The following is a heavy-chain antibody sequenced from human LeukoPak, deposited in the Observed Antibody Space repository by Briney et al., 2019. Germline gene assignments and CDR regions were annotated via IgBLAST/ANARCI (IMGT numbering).Heavy chain of an antibody. Sequence: SQTLSLTCTVSGGSISSGGYYWSWIRQHPGRGLEWIGYIYYSGSTYYNPSLKSRVTISVDTSKNQFSLKLSSVTAADTAVYYCASSSTWDPHWFDPWGQGTLVTVSS. CDR1: GGSISSGGYY. CDR3: ASSSTWDPHWFDP. D-gene: IGHD6-13*01. J-gene: IGHJ5*02. V-gene: IGHV4-31*03. CDR2: IYYSGST.